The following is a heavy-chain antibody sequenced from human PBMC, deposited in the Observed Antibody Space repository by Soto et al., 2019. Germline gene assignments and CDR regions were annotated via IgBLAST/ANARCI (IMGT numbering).Heavy chain of an antibody. CDR2: MYSGGTT. D-gene: IGHD4-17*01. V-gene: IGHV3-53*01. CDR1: GFSVSHNY. Sequence: PGGSLRLSCAASGFSVSHNYMSWVRQAPGKGLEWVSVMYSGGTTFSADSVKGRFTISRANSKNTLYLQMDSLRVEDTAVYYCAGKINGFDYWGRGTLVTVSS. J-gene: IGHJ4*02. CDR3: AGKINGFDY.